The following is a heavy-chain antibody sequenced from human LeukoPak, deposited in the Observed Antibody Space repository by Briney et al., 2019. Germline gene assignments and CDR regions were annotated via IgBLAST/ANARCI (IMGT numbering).Heavy chain of an antibody. J-gene: IGHJ4*02. D-gene: IGHD4-11*01. Sequence: GGSLRLSCAASGFTFSSYSMNWVRQAPGKGLEWVSSISSSSSYTYYADSVKGRFTISRDNAKNSLYLQMNSLRAEDTAVYYCARSPSNYGPTYYFDYWGQGTLVTVSS. CDR2: ISSSSSYT. CDR1: GFTFSSYS. CDR3: ARSPSNYGPTYYFDY. V-gene: IGHV3-21*01.